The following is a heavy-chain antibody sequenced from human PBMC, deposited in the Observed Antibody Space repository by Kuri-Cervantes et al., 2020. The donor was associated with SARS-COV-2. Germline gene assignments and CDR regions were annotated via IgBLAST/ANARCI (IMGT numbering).Heavy chain of an antibody. Sequence: GSLRLSCTVAGGSISSSSYYWGWIRQTPWKGREWIGSIYYSGSTYYNPSFKCRVTISVDTSKNQFSLRLTSVTAADTAVYYCARSPYDFWSGSWGWGQGTLVTVSS. D-gene: IGHD3-3*01. CDR2: IYYSGST. V-gene: IGHV4-39*07. CDR3: ARSPYDFWSGSWG. J-gene: IGHJ4*02. CDR1: GGSISSSSYY.